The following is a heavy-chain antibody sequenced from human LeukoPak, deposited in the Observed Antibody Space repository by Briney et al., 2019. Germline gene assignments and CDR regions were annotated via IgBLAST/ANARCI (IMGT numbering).Heavy chain of an antibody. Sequence: GGSLRLSCAASGFTFSSYSMNWVRQAPGKRLEWVSSISSSSSYIYYEDSVKGRFTISRDNAKNSLYLQMNSLRAEDTAVYYCARDPGHSNYINDYWGQGTLVTVSS. CDR2: ISSSSSYI. J-gene: IGHJ4*02. CDR1: GFTFSSYS. V-gene: IGHV3-21*01. CDR3: ARDPGHSNYINDY. D-gene: IGHD4-11*01.